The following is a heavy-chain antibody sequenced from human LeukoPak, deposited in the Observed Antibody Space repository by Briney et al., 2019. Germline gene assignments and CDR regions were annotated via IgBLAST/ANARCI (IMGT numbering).Heavy chain of an antibody. CDR1: GGSFSGYY. CDR3: ARYAIAAAGTPYYFDY. D-gene: IGHD6-13*01. J-gene: IGHJ4*02. Sequence: SETLSLTCAVYGGSFSGYYWSWIRQPPGKGLEWIGEINHSGSTNYNPSLKSRVTISVDTSKNQFSLKLSSVTAADTAVYYCARYAIAAAGTPYYFDYWGQGTLATVSS. CDR2: INHSGST. V-gene: IGHV4-34*01.